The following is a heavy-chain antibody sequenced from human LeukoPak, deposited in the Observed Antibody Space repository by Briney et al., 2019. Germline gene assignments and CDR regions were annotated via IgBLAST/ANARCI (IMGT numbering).Heavy chain of an antibody. CDR3: ASQWRELQLGY. CDR2: MNQDGSEK. J-gene: IGHJ4*02. Sequence: QPGGSLRLSCAASGFTFSNYWMSWVRQAPGKGLEWVANMNQDGSEKYYVDSVKGRFTISRDNAKNSLYLQMNSLRAEDTAVYYCASQWRELQLGYWGQGTLVTVSS. V-gene: IGHV3-7*01. D-gene: IGHD1-26*01. CDR1: GFTFSNYW.